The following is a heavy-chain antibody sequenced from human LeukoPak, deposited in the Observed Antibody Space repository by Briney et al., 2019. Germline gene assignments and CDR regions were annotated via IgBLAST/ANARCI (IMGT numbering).Heavy chain of an antibody. CDR3: ARDNPLFPSSFVSEYYFDY. J-gene: IGHJ4*02. D-gene: IGHD6-6*01. CDR1: GFIFSDHY. Sequence: GGSLRLSCAASGFIFSDHYMDWVRQAPGEGLEWVGRSRNRANSYTTEYAASVQGRFTISRDESKNSLFLQLNSLKSEDTAVYYCARDNPLFPSSFVSEYYFDYWGQGTLVTVSS. CDR2: SRNRANSYTT. V-gene: IGHV3-72*01.